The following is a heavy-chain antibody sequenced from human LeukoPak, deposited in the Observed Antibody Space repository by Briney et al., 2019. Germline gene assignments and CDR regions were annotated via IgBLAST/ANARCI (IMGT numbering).Heavy chain of an antibody. CDR3: SRENGAFSPFGY. V-gene: IGHV4-59*01. CDR2: IYYSGST. CDR1: GGSISNYY. Sequence: SETLSLTCTVSGGSISNYYWSWIRQPPGKGLEWIGYIYYSGSTNYNPSLKSRVTISVDTSKNQFSLKLSSVTAADTAVYYCSRENGAFSPFGYWGQGILVTVLS. D-gene: IGHD2-8*01. J-gene: IGHJ4*02.